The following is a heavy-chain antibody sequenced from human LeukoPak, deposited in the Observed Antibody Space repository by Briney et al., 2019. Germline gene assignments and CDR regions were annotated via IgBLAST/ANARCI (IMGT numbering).Heavy chain of an antibody. D-gene: IGHD4-17*01. J-gene: IGHJ5*02. V-gene: IGHV3-30*18. Sequence: GGSLRLSCAASGFTFSSYGMHWVRQAPGKGLEGVAVISYDGSNKYYADSVKGRFTISRDNSKNTMYLQMNSLRAEDTAVYYCAKDSLDYVRDGDSYNWFDPWGQGTLVTVSS. CDR2: ISYDGSNK. CDR3: AKDSLDYVRDGDSYNWFDP. CDR1: GFTFSSYG.